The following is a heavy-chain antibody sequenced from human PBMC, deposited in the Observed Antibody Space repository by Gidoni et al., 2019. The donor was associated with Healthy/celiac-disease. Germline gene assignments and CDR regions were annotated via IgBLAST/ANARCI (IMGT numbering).Heavy chain of an antibody. Sequence: EVQLVESGGGLVKPGGSLSLSCAASGFTFSSYSMNWVRQAPGKGLEWVSSISSSSSYIYYADSVKGRFTISRDNAKNSLYLQMNSLRAEDTAVYYCARDQGGYVYFDYWGQGTLVTVSS. V-gene: IGHV3-21*01. J-gene: IGHJ4*02. CDR3: ARDQGGYVYFDY. CDR1: GFTFSSYS. CDR2: ISSSSSYI. D-gene: IGHD3-16*01.